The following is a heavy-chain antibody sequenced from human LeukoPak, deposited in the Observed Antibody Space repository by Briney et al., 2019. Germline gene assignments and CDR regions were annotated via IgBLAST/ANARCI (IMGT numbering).Heavy chain of an antibody. D-gene: IGHD3-10*01. V-gene: IGHV1-8*01. J-gene: IGHJ4*02. CDR2: MNPNSGNT. CDR1: GYTFTSYD. Sequence: ASVKVSCKASGYTFTSYDINWVRQATGQGLEWMGWMNPNSGNTGYAQKFQGRVTMTRNTFISTAYMELSSLRSEDTAVYYCATLGSSESLFDYWGQGTLVTVSS. CDR3: ATLGSSESLFDY.